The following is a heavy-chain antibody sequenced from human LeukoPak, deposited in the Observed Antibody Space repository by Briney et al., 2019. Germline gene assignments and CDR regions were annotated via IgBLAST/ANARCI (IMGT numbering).Heavy chain of an antibody. CDR3: ARVDRDTEFFDY. CDR1: GGSISSYY. CDR2: IYTSAST. D-gene: IGHD3-16*02. V-gene: IGHV4-4*07. J-gene: IGHJ4*02. Sequence: SETLSLTCTVSGGSISSYYWSWIRQPAGKGLEWIGRIYTSASTNYNPSLKSRVTISEDTSKNQFSLKLSSVTAADTAVYYCARVDRDTEFFDYWGQGTLVTVSS.